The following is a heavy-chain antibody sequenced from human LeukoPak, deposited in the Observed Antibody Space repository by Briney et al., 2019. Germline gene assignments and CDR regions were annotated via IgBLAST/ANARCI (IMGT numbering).Heavy chain of an antibody. CDR2: IYYSGST. Sequence: ASETLSLTCAVYGGSFSNYYWTWIRQPPGKGLEWIGSIYYSGSTDYNPSLKSRVTISVDTSKNQFSLKLSSVTAADTAVYYCARDHELGFDYWGQGTLVTVSS. D-gene: IGHD7-27*01. V-gene: IGHV4-34*01. CDR3: ARDHELGFDY. J-gene: IGHJ4*02. CDR1: GGSFSNYY.